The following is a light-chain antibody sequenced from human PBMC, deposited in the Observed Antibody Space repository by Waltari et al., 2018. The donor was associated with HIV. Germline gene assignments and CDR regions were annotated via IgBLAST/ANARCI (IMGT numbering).Light chain of an antibody. CDR2: VNT. CDR3: QSYDTGLSAYV. V-gene: IGLV1-40*01. J-gene: IGLJ1*01. Sequence: QSVLTQPPSVSGATGQRVIISCTGSSSNIGAGFAVHWYQQLPGTAPKLLIHVNTNRPSGVPDRFSGSKSGTSASLAITGLQAEDEARYYCQSYDTGLSAYVFGSGTDVTVL. CDR1: SSNIGAGFA.